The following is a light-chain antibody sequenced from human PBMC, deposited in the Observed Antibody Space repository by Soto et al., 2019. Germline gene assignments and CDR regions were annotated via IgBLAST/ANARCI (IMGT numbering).Light chain of an antibody. Sequence: DIVMMQSPATLSVSPGERATLYCRASQSVSTNLAWYQQKPGQAPRLIIYGASTRATGIPVRFSASGSGTEFTLTISSLQSEDFAVYYCQQYDDWPPYTFGQGTKLEIK. CDR3: QQYDDWPPYT. V-gene: IGKV3-15*01. CDR2: GAS. CDR1: QSVSTN. J-gene: IGKJ2*01.